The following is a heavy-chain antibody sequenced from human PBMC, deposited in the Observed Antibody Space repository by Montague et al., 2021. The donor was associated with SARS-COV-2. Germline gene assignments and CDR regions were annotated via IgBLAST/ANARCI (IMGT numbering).Heavy chain of an antibody. Sequence: SETLSLTCAVYGGSFSGYYWCWIRQPPGKGLEWIGEINHSGSTNYNPSLKSRVTISVDTSKNQFSLKLSSVTAADTAVYYCAGGRRILLWFGECLSGGDYYGMDVWGQGTPVTVSS. D-gene: IGHD3-10*01. V-gene: IGHV4-34*01. J-gene: IGHJ6*02. CDR2: INHSGST. CDR1: GGSFSGYY. CDR3: AGGRRILLWFGECLSGGDYYGMDV.